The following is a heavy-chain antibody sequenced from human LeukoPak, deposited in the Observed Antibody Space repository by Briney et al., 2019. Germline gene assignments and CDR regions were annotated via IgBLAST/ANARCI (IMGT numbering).Heavy chain of an antibody. Sequence: GGSLRLSCAASGFTFSSYSMNWVRQAPGKGLEWVSSISSSSSYIYYADSVMGRFTISRDNAKNSLYLQMNSLRAEDTAVYYCARDNKGERMFILAARHNYFDYWGQGTLVTVSS. CDR1: GFTFSSYS. V-gene: IGHV3-21*03. CDR3: ARDNKGERMFILAARHNYFDY. D-gene: IGHD6-6*01. J-gene: IGHJ4*02. CDR2: ISSSSSYI.